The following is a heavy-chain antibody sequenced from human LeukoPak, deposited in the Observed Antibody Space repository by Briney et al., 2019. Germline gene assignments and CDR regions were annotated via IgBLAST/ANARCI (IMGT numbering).Heavy chain of an antibody. CDR2: INSDGSST. V-gene: IGHV3-74*01. Sequence: GGSLRLSCAASGFTSSSYWMHWVRQAPGKGLVWVSRINSDGSSTSYADSVKGRFTISRDNAKNTLYLQMNSLRAEDTAVYYCAKDVVWGSYRYSDYWGQGTLVTVSS. J-gene: IGHJ4*02. D-gene: IGHD3-16*02. CDR1: GFTSSSYW. CDR3: AKDVVWGSYRYSDY.